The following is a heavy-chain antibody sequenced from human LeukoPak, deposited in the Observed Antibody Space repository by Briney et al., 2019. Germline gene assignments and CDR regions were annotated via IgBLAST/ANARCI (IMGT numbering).Heavy chain of an antibody. D-gene: IGHD2-2*02. V-gene: IGHV4-61*09. CDR3: SRCTSTSCYNFDY. Sequence: SQTLSLTCTVSGGSINSGSYYWNWIRQSAGKGLEWIGHIHTTGSTNCNPSLKSRVTTSLDTSKNQFSLKLNSVTAADTAVYYCSRCTSTSCYNFDYWGQGSLVTVSS. CDR1: GGSINSGSYY. CDR2: IHTTGST. J-gene: IGHJ4*02.